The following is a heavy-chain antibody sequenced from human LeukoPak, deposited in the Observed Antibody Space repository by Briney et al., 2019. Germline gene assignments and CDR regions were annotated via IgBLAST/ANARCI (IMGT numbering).Heavy chain of an antibody. V-gene: IGHV4-39*01. Sequence: SETLSLTCTVSGGSISSSSYYWGWIRQPPGKGLEWIGSIYYSGSTYYNPSLKSRVTISVDTSKKQFSLKLSSVTAADTAVYYCARSPVEGCWFPAWGQGTLVTVSS. CDR2: IYYSGST. D-gene: IGHD3-10*01. CDR1: GGSISSSSYY. J-gene: IGHJ4*02. CDR3: ARSPVEGCWFPA.